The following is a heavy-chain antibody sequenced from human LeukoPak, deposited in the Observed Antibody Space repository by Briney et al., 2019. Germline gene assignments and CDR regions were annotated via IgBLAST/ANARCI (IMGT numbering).Heavy chain of an antibody. CDR3: ARTVLIHCSGGSCYWFDP. CDR1: GGSISSSTYY. V-gene: IGHV4-39*07. D-gene: IGHD2-15*01. J-gene: IGHJ5*02. CDR2: IYYSGST. Sequence: SETLSLTCTVSGGSISSSTYYWGWIRQPPGKGLEWIGSIYYSGSTYYNPSLKSRVTISVDRSKNQFSLKLSSVTAADTAVYYCARTVLIHCSGGSCYWFDPWGQGTLVTVSS.